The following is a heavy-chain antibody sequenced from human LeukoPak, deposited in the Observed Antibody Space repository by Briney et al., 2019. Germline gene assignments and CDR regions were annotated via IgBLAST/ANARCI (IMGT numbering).Heavy chain of an antibody. CDR2: IYYSGST. CDR1: GGSISSYY. J-gene: IGHJ3*01. CDR3: ARVPAEYXDSSGWYRGAFDL. V-gene: IGHV4-59*01. Sequence: SETLSLTCTVSGGSISSYYWSWLRQPPGKGLEWIGYIYYSGSTNYNPSLKSRVTISVDTSKNQFSLKLSSVTAADTAVYYCARVPAEYXDSSGWYRGAFDLWGQGTMVTVSS. D-gene: IGHD6-19*01.